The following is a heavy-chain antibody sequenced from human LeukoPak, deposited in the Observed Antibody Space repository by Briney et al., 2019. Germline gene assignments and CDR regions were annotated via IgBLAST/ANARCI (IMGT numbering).Heavy chain of an antibody. V-gene: IGHV1-69*05. J-gene: IGHJ4*02. CDR1: GGTFSSYA. CDR2: IIPIFGTA. CDR3: ARGLFETYYYGSGSILPFDY. Sequence: GASVKVSCKASGGTFSSYAISWVRQAPGQGLEWMGGIIPIFGTANYAQKFQGRVTITTDESTSTAYMELSSLRSEDTAVYYCARGLFETYYYGSGSILPFDYWGQGTLVTVSS. D-gene: IGHD3-10*01.